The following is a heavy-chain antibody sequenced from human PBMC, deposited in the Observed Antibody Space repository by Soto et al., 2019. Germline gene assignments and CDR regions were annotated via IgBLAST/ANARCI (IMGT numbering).Heavy chain of an antibody. V-gene: IGHV1-18*01. Sequence: GSVKVSCKASGYTFTSYDISWVRQAPGQGLEWMGWISAYNGNTNYAQKPQGRVTMTTDTSTSTAYMELRSLRSDDTAVYYCARDYYYDSSGYYWGLDYWGQGTLVTVSS. J-gene: IGHJ4*02. D-gene: IGHD3-22*01. CDR1: GYTFTSYD. CDR2: ISAYNGNT. CDR3: ARDYYYDSSGYYWGLDY.